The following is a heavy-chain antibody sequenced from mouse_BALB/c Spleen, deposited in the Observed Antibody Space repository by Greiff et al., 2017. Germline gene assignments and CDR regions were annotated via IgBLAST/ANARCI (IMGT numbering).Heavy chain of an antibody. J-gene: IGHJ2*01. CDR3: VSPRLSGFDY. CDR1: GFTFNTYA. D-gene: IGHD3-2*02. V-gene: IGHV10-1*02. CDR2: IRSKSNNYAT. Sequence: EVKLVESGGGLVQPKGSLKLSCAASGFTFNTYAMNWVRQAPGKGLEWVARIRSKSNNYATYYADSVKDRFTISRDDSQSTLNLQMNNCKTEDTAIDYCVSPRLSGFDYWGQGTTLTVSS.